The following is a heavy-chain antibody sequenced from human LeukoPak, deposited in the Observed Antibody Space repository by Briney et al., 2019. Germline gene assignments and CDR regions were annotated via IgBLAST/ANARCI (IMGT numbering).Heavy chain of an antibody. J-gene: IGHJ4*02. CDR2: IIPIFGTA. D-gene: IGHD5-18*01. CDR1: GGTFSSYA. V-gene: IGHV1-69*06. Sequence: SVKVSCKASGGTFSSYAISWVRQAPGQGLEWMGGIIPIFGTANYAQKFQGRVTITADKSTSTAYMELSSLRSEDTAVYYCARKSSGYGNTFDYWGRGTLVTVSS. CDR3: ARKSSGYGNTFDY.